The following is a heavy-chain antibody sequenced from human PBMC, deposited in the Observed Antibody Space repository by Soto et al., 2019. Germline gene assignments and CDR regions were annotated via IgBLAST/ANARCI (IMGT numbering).Heavy chain of an antibody. Sequence: SETLSLTCTVSGGSISSGGYYWNWIRQHPGKGMEWIGYIYYIGSTYYNPSLKSRVTISLDTSKNQFSLKLSSVTAADTAVYYCARDRSYDTSGYPPASDYWGQGTLVTVSS. CDR1: GGSISSGGYY. J-gene: IGHJ4*02. CDR2: IYYIGST. CDR3: ARDRSYDTSGYPPASDY. V-gene: IGHV4-31*03. D-gene: IGHD3-22*01.